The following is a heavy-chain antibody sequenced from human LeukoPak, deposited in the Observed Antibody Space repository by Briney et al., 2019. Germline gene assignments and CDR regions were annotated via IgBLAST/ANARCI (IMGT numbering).Heavy chain of an antibody. V-gene: IGHV4-59*01. J-gene: IGHJ4*02. CDR1: GDSIISYF. CDR2: VHYSGST. Sequence: SETLSLTCSVSGDSIISYFWSWIRQSPGKGLEWIGYVHYSGSTNYMPSLKSRVTISVDASKKQFTLNLSSVTAADTAVYYCARDRVGLSYFDYWGQGILVTVS. D-gene: IGHD3-16*01. CDR3: ARDRVGLSYFDY.